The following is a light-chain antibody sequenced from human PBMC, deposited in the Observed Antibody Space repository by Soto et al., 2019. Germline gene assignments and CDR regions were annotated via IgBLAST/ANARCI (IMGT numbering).Light chain of an antibody. CDR2: DTD. Sequence: QAVVTQEPSVTVSPGGTVTLTCGSSTGAVTSTHYPYWLQQKPGQAPTTLIYDTDNKHSWAPARFSGSLLGGKAALTLSGAQPEDEAEYYCLLFFGDDRGVFGGGTKLTVL. CDR3: LLFFGDDRGV. J-gene: IGLJ2*01. CDR1: TGAVTSTHY. V-gene: IGLV7-46*01.